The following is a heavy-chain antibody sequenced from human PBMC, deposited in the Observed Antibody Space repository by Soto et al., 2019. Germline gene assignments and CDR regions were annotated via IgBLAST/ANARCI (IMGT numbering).Heavy chain of an antibody. J-gene: IGHJ6*02. Sequence: ASVKVSCKASGYTFTSYAMHWVRQAPGQRLEWMGWINAGNGNTKYSQKIQGRVTITRDTSASTAYMELSSLRSEDTAVYYCARDKRFLEWLLFGRYGMDVWGQGTTVTVSS. CDR1: GYTFTSYA. CDR2: INAGNGNT. V-gene: IGHV1-3*01. D-gene: IGHD3-3*01. CDR3: ARDKRFLEWLLFGRYGMDV.